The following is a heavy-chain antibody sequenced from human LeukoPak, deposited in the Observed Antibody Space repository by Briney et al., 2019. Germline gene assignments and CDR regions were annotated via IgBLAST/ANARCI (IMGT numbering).Heavy chain of an antibody. CDR2: IYYSGST. J-gene: IGHJ3*02. CDR3: ARPYYYDSSGSSGDAFDI. Sequence: PSETLSLTCTVSGGSISSYYWSWIRQPPGKGLEWIGYIYYSGSTNYNPSLKSRVTISVDTSKNQFSLKLSSVTAADTAVYYCARPYYYDSSGSSGDAFDIWGQGTMVTVSS. V-gene: IGHV4-59*01. CDR1: GGSISSYY. D-gene: IGHD3-22*01.